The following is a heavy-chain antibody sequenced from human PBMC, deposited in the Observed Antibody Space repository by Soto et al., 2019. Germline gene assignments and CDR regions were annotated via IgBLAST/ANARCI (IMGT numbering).Heavy chain of an antibody. Sequence: PSETLSLTCSVSGGSIRNVYWSWIRQSPGKGLEWIGFIFHSGNAKYNPSLQSRASMSIDTSKNQFSLSLESVTAADTAVYFCARAHAPTLPLDFWGQGTLVTVSS. D-gene: IGHD2-15*01. J-gene: IGHJ4*02. CDR3: ARAHAPTLPLDF. CDR1: GGSIRNVY. V-gene: IGHV4-59*01. CDR2: IFHSGNA.